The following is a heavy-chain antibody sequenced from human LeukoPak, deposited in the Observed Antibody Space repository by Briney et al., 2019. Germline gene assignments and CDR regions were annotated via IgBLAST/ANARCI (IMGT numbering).Heavy chain of an antibody. D-gene: IGHD6-19*01. CDR1: GFTFSSYS. J-gene: IGHJ4*02. CDR2: ISSSSSYI. V-gene: IGHV3-21*04. CDR3: AKDRAWLVFEGVVY. Sequence: GGSLRLSCAASGFTFSSYSMNWVRQAPGKGLEWVSSISSSSSYIYYADSVKGRFTISRDNAKNSLYLQMNSLRAEDTAVYYCAKDRAWLVFEGVVYWGQGTLVTVSS.